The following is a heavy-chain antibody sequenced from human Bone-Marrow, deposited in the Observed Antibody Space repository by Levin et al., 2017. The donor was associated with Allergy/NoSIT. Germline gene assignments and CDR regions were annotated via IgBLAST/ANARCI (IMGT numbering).Heavy chain of an antibody. V-gene: IGHV1-46*01. J-gene: IGHJ2*01. D-gene: IGHD2-21*02. CDR1: GYTFTNNY. Sequence: ASVKVSCKASGYTFTNNYIHWVRQAPGQGLEWMGIINPSGGSTNYAQKSQGRVTMTRDTSTTTVYMELSSLTSEDTAVYYCARAVVETAMNWYLDLWGRGTLVTVSS. CDR3: ARAVVETAMNWYLDL. CDR2: INPSGGST.